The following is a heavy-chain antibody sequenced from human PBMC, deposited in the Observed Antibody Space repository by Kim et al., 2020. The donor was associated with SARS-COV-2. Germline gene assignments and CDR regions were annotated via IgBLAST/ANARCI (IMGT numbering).Heavy chain of an antibody. CDR1: GFTFSSYS. D-gene: IGHD1-26*01. J-gene: IGHJ4*02. CDR2: ISSSSSYI. Sequence: GGSLRLSCAASGFTFSSYSMNWVRQAPGKGLEWVSSISSSSSYIYYADSVKGRFTISRDNAKNSLYLQMNSLRAEDTAVYYCARDSGSYFSSPSQWGQGTLVTVSS. V-gene: IGHV3-21*01. CDR3: ARDSGSYFSSPSQ.